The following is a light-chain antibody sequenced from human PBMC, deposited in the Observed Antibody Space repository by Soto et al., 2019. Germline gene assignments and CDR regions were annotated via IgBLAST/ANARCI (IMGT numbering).Light chain of an antibody. CDR2: AAS. V-gene: IGKV1-6*01. CDR3: LHDYNYPRT. J-gene: IGKJ1*01. Sequence: AIPMTQSPTSLSASVGDRVTITCRASQDIRNDLGWYQQKPGKAPQLLIYAASTLQSGVPSRFSGSGSGTDFTLTISSLQPEDFATYYCLHDYNYPRTFGQGTKVEIK. CDR1: QDIRND.